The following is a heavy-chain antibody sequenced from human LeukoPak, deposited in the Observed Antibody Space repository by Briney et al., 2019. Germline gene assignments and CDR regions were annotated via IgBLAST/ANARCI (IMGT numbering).Heavy chain of an antibody. J-gene: IGHJ4*02. D-gene: IGHD3-16*01. Sequence: KPSETLSLTCSVSGGSLTNYYWGWIRQPPGKGLEFIGYIHSDGTTNYDSSPQSRVAISLDTSKIQFSLRLYSVTAADTALYFCARLNFRGGEALHFDSWGQGTLVTVSS. V-gene: IGHV4-4*09. CDR3: ARLNFRGGEALHFDS. CDR1: GGSLTNYY. CDR2: IHSDGTT.